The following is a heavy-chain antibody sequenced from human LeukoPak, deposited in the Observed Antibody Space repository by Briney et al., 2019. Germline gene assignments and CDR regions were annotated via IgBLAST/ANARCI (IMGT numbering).Heavy chain of an antibody. CDR3: ARGRLQTVLAYYYYYMDV. CDR1: GYTFSGYY. V-gene: IGHV1-2*02. CDR2: INPNSGGT. D-gene: IGHD5-18*01. Sequence: ASVKVSCKASGYTFSGYYMHWVRQAPGQGLEWVGWINPNSGGTNYAQKFQGRVTMTRDTSISTAYMELSSLRSEDTAVYYCARGRLQTVLAYYYYYMDVWGKGTTVTISS. J-gene: IGHJ6*03.